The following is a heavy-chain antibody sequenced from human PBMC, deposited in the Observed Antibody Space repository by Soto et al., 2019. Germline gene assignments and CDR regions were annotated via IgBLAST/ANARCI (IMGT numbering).Heavy chain of an antibody. Sequence: GASVKVSCKASGYTFTSYGISWVRQAPGQGLEWMGWISAYNGNTNYAQKFQGRVTITADESTSTAYMELSSLRSEDTAVYYCARDGDYGGNSSEFDYYGMDVWGQGTTVTVSS. J-gene: IGHJ6*02. V-gene: IGHV1-18*01. CDR2: ISAYNGNT. D-gene: IGHD4-17*01. CDR1: GYTFTSYG. CDR3: ARDGDYGGNSSEFDYYGMDV.